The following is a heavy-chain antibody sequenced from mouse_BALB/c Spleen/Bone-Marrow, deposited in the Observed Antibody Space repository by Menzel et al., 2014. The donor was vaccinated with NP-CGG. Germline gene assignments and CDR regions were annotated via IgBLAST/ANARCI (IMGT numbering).Heavy chain of an antibody. CDR3: VRGLNYCGLDS. CDR2: IDPYYGGI. V-gene: IGHV1S135*01. CDR1: GYSFTDYD. J-gene: IGHJ2*03. D-gene: IGHD1-1*01. Sequence: VQLQQSGPELEKPGASVKISCKASGYSFTDYDMNWVKQNNGKSLEWIGNIDPYYGGITYNQKFKGKATLTVDISSGTAYMQPKRLTSEVSAVYSCVRGLNYCGLDSWGQGTSLTVSS.